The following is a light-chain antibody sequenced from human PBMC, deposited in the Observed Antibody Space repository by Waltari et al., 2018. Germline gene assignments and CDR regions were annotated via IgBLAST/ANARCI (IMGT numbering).Light chain of an antibody. J-gene: IGLJ1*01. CDR3: AAWDDSLSGNV. V-gene: IGLV1-47*01. CDR2: KPN. CDR1: SSNIGTNY. Sequence: QSVLTQPPSASGTPGQRIIISCSGSSSNIGTNYVSWYQQFPGTAPKVLIDKPNQLPSGVPDRFSGSKSGTSASLAISGLRSEDEADYYCAAWDDSLSGNVFGTGTKVTVL.